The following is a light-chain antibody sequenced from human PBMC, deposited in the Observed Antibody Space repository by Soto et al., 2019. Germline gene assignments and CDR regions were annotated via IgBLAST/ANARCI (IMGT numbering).Light chain of an antibody. CDR1: RRDVGGYKY. V-gene: IGLV2-14*01. CDR2: EVS. CDR3: CSYTGGTTLV. J-gene: IGLJ2*01. Sequence: QSALTQPASVSGSPGQSITISCTGTRRDVGGYKYVSWYQQHPGKAPKLMIFEVSNRPSGVSNRFSGSKSGNTASLTISGLQAEDEGDYYCCSYTGGTTLVCGGGTKLTVL.